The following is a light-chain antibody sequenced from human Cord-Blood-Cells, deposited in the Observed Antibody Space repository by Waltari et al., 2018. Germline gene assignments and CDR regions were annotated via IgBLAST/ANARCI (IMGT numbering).Light chain of an antibody. V-gene: IGLV2-23*02. CDR2: EVS. Sequence: QSALTQPASVSGSPGQSITISCTGTSSDVWSYNLVSWYQQHPGKAPNLMIYEVSKRPSGVSNRFSGSKSGNTASLTISGLQAEDEADYYCCSYAGSHWVFGGGTKLTVL. CDR3: CSYAGSHWV. CDR1: SSDVWSYNL. J-gene: IGLJ3*02.